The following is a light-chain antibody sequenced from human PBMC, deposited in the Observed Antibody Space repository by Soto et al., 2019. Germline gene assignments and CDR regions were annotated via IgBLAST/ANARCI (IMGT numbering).Light chain of an antibody. CDR1: QSISSL. Sequence: DIQMTQSPSTLSASVGDRVTITCRASQSISSLLAWYKQTPGKAPNLLIYKASSLDNGVPSRFSGSGSGTEFTLTISSLQPGDFATYYCQQYNSYPYTFGQGTKLEI. J-gene: IGKJ2*01. V-gene: IGKV1-5*03. CDR2: KAS. CDR3: QQYNSYPYT.